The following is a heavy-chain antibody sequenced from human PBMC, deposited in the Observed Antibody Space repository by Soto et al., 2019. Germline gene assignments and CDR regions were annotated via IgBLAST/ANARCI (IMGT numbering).Heavy chain of an antibody. CDR2: ISSSSSYT. D-gene: IGHD3-22*01. CDR3: ARELVYYYDSSGYYYRPWDY. Sequence: GGSLRLSCAASGFTFSDYYMSWIRQAPGKGLEWVSYISSSSSYTNYADSVKGRFTISRDDAKNSLYLQMNSLRAEDTAVYYCARELVYYYDSSGYYYRPWDYWGQGTLVTVSS. V-gene: IGHV3-11*06. CDR1: GFTFSDYY. J-gene: IGHJ4*02.